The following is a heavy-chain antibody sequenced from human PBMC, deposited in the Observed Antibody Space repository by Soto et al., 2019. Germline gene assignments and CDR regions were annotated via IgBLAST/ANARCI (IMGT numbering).Heavy chain of an antibody. V-gene: IGHV3-23*01. D-gene: IGHD6-19*01. CDR2: ISGSGGST. Sequence: GGSLRLSCAASGFTFSSYAMSWVRQAPGKGLEWVSAISGSGGSTYYADSVKGRFTISRDNSKNTLYLQMNSLRAEDTAVYYCAKDINPYSSGWYWDVWGQGTTVTVSS. CDR1: GFTFSSYA. CDR3: AKDINPYSSGWYWDV. J-gene: IGHJ6*02.